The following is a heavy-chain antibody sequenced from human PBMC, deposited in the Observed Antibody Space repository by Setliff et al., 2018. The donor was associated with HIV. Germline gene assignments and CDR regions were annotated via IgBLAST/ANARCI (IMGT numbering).Heavy chain of an antibody. Sequence: GASVKVSCKASAYSFSKYGIRWVRQAPGQGLEWMGWISGVNGNKKYGQNFQGRVTMTMDTSTNTVYMELRSLRSDDTAVYYCGRVPYRSAWFSGGHNTFDVWGQGTMVTVSS. CDR2: ISGVNGNK. D-gene: IGHD6-19*01. CDR3: GRVPYRSAWFSGGHNTFDV. CDR1: AYSFSKYG. V-gene: IGHV1-18*01. J-gene: IGHJ3*01.